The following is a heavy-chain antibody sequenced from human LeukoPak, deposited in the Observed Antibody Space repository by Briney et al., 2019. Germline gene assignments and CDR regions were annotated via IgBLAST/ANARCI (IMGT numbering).Heavy chain of an antibody. Sequence: SETLSLTRTVSGGSVGSRKYYWSWIRQTPGKGLEWIGYVYYSGDTNYNPSLKSRVTISVDTSKNQFSLKLSSLTAADTTGYYCAIDHYYDSSGHSHYFDYWGQGTLVTVSS. CDR3: AIDHYYDSSGHSHYFDY. CDR2: VYYSGDT. CDR1: GGSVGSRKYY. J-gene: IGHJ4*02. V-gene: IGHV4-61*01. D-gene: IGHD3-22*01.